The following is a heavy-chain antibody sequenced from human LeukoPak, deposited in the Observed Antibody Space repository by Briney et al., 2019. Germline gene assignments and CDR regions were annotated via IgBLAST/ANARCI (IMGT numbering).Heavy chain of an antibody. V-gene: IGHV3-23*01. Sequence: PGGSLRLSCVASGFTFSSYTMNWVRQAPGKGLEWISSISSATAYIYYADSVKGRFTISRDNSKNTLYLQMNSLRAEDTAVYYCAKNTGCSSTSCYEDYWGQGTLVTVSS. J-gene: IGHJ4*02. CDR3: AKNTGCSSTSCYEDY. D-gene: IGHD2-2*01. CDR1: GFTFSSYT. CDR2: ISSATAYI.